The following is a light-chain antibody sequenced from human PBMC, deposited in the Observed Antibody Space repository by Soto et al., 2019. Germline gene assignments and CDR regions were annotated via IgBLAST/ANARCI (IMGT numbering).Light chain of an antibody. CDR3: SSYTSSSTPYV. CDR2: DVT. V-gene: IGLV2-14*01. J-gene: IGLJ1*01. CDR1: SSDVGGYNY. Sequence: QSALTQPASVSGSPGQSITISCTGTSSDVGGYNYVSWYQQHPVKAPKLMIYDVTNRPSGVSDRLSGSQSGNTASLPISGLQAEDEADYYCSSYTSSSTPYVFGTGTKLTVL.